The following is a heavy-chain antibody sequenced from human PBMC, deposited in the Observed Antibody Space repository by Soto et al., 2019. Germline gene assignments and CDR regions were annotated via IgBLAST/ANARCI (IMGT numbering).Heavy chain of an antibody. J-gene: IGHJ6*02. V-gene: IGHV4-39*01. CDR1: GGSISSSSYY. D-gene: IGHD2-2*01. Sequence: QLQLQESGPRLVKPSETLSLTCSVSGGSISSSSYYWGWIRQPPGKGLEWIGTIYYSGSTHYNPSRDVRVAISAYSPNTHLSRMLSSVTAADTAVYYCGRQPGHWGSTTCFCYYSVDVWGQGTTVTVS. CDR2: IYYSGST. CDR3: GRQPGHWGSTTCFCYYSVDV.